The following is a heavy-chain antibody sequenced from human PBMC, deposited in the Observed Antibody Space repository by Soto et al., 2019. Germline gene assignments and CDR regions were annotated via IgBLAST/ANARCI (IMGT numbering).Heavy chain of an antibody. CDR1: GFTFSSYE. J-gene: IGHJ5*02. V-gene: IGHV3-48*03. CDR3: ARETAAGTGDEWFDP. D-gene: IGHD6-13*01. Sequence: PGGSLRLSCAASGFTFSSYEMNWVRQAPGKGLEWVSYISSSGSTIYYADSVKGRFTISRDNAKNSLYLQMNSLRAEDTAVYYCARETAAGTGDEWFDPWGQGTLGTVSS. CDR2: ISSSGSTI.